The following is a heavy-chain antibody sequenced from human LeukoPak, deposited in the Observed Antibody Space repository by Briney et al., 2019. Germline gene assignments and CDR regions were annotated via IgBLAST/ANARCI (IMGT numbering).Heavy chain of an antibody. Sequence: SETLSLTCSVSGGSISNYYWSWIRQPPGKGLEWIGYMFYSGSTNYNPSLKGRVAISVETSKNQFSLKLSSVTAADTAVYYCARFSSSTWVFDFWGHGTLVTVSS. V-gene: IGHV4-59*08. J-gene: IGHJ4*01. CDR2: MFYSGST. D-gene: IGHD6-13*01. CDR1: GGSISNYY. CDR3: ARFSSSTWVFDF.